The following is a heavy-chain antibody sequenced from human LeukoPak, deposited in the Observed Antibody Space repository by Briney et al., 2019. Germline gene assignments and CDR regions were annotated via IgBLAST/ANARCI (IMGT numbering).Heavy chain of an antibody. Sequence: GGSLRLSCAASGFTFSSYAMSWVRQAPGRGLEWVSAISGSGGSTYCADSVKGRFTISRDNSKNTLYLQMNSLRAEDTAVYYCAKGSMVRGVIIVYYYYGMDVWGQGTTVTVSS. CDR3: AKGSMVRGVIIVYYYYGMDV. V-gene: IGHV3-23*01. J-gene: IGHJ6*02. D-gene: IGHD3-10*01. CDR1: GFTFSSYA. CDR2: ISGSGGST.